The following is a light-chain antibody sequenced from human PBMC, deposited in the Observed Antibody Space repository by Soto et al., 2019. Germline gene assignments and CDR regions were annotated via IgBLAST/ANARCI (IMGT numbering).Light chain of an antibody. CDR2: AAS. Sequence: DIQMTHSPSSLSASVGDRVTITCRASQSISTYLNWYQQKAGLAPKLLIYAASSLQSGVPSRFSRSGSGKDFTLTISSLQPEDFATYYCQQTYSTPPTFGQGTKVEIX. CDR1: QSISTY. V-gene: IGKV1-39*01. CDR3: QQTYSTPPT. J-gene: IGKJ1*01.